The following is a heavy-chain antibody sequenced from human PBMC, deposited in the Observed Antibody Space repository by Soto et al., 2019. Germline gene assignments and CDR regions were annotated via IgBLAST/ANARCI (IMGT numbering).Heavy chain of an antibody. D-gene: IGHD3-10*01. CDR2: INHSGST. J-gene: IGHJ3*02. CDR3: ARALGKDTMVRGVIIGPAFDI. V-gene: IGHV4-34*01. Sequence: SETLSLTCAVYGGSFSGYYWSWIRQSPGKGLEWIGEINHSGSTNYNPSLKSRVTISVDTSKNQFSLKLSSVTAADTAVYYCARALGKDTMVRGVIIGPAFDIWGQGTMVTVSS. CDR1: GGSFSGYY.